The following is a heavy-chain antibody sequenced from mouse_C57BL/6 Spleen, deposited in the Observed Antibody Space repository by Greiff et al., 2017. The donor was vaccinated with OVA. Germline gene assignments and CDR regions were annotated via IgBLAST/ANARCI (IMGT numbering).Heavy chain of an antibody. Sequence: QVQLQQSGPELVKPGASVKISCKASGYAFSSSWMNWVKQRPGTGLEWIGRIYPGDGDTNYTGKFKGKSTLTADKSSSTAYMQLSSLTSEDSAVYFCARGITTVVIDYWGKGTTLTVSS. J-gene: IGHJ2*01. CDR2: IYPGDGDT. V-gene: IGHV1-82*01. CDR3: ARGITTVVIDY. CDR1: GYAFSSSW. D-gene: IGHD1-1*01.